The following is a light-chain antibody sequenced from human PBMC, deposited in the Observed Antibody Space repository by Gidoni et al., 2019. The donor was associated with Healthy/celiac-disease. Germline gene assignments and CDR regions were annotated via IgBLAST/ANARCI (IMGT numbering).Light chain of an antibody. J-gene: IGKJ1*01. Sequence: IQMTQSPSSLSASVGDRVTITCRASQSISSYLNWYQQKPGKAPKILIYAASSLQSGVPSRFSGSGSGTDFTLTISSLQPEDFATYYCQQSYSTPWTFGQGTKVEIK. V-gene: IGKV1-39*01. CDR2: AAS. CDR1: QSISSY. CDR3: QQSYSTPWT.